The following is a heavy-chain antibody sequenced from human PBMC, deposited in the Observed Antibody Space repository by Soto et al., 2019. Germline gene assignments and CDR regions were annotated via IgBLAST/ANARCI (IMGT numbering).Heavy chain of an antibody. CDR3: AKDGPTDYSSSWLGY. D-gene: IGHD6-13*01. CDR2: ISGSGGST. Sequence: EVQLLESGGGLVQPGGSLRLSCAASGFTFSSYAMRWVRQAPGKGLEWVSGISGSGGSTYYADSVKGRFTISRDNSKNTLYLQVNILRAEDTAVYYCAKDGPTDYSSSWLGYWGQGTLVTVSS. CDR1: GFTFSSYA. V-gene: IGHV3-23*01. J-gene: IGHJ4*02.